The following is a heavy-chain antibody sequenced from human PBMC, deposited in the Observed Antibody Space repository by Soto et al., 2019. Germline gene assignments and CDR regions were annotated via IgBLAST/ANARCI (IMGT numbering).Heavy chain of an antibody. CDR3: ATWNEREHAFDV. V-gene: IGHV3-53*01. CDR1: GLTISGKTY. D-gene: IGHD1-1*01. CDR2: LYDVDGS. Sequence: DVQLVESGGGLIQPGESLRLSCAAFGLTISGKTYVAWIRQAPGKGLEWVSALYDVDGSVYADSVTGRFTTSSDSSKTTVYLQMNDLRPDDTAVYYCATWNEREHAFDVWGQGTTVTIAS. J-gene: IGHJ3*01.